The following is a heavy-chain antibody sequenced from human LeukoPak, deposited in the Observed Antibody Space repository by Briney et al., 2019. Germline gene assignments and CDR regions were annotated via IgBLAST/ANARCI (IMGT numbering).Heavy chain of an antibody. D-gene: IGHD1-26*01. CDR3: ARRRDSGSLQHFDY. Sequence: PGGCLRLFCAASGLIFSSYDLSWIRRAPAGGLVEVSYIISSGTTIYYADSVKGRFTISRDNAKNSLYLQMNSLRAEDTAVYYCARRRDSGSLQHFDYWGQGTLVTVSS. CDR1: GLIFSSYD. CDR2: IISSGTTI. V-gene: IGHV3-11*01. J-gene: IGHJ4*02.